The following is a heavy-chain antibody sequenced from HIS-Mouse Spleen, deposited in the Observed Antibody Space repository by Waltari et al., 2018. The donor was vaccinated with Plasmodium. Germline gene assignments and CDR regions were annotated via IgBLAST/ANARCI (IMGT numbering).Heavy chain of an antibody. CDR2: ISGSGGST. J-gene: IGHJ4*02. V-gene: IGHV3-23*01. D-gene: IGHD7-27*01. CDR1: GLPFSSYA. CDR3: AKSSKGTGDLWDY. Sequence: EVQLLESGGGLVQPGGSMRLPCAASGLPFSSYATSGVRQAPGKGLGWVSAISGSGGSTYYADSVKGRFTISGDNSKNTLYLQMNSLRAEDTAVYYCAKSSKGTGDLWDYWGQGTLVTVSS.